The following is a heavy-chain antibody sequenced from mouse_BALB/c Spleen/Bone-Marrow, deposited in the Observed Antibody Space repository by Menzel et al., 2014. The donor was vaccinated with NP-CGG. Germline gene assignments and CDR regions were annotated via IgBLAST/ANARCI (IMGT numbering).Heavy chain of an antibody. CDR1: GYTFTSYW. CDR3: TRGNHYFDY. Sequence: VQRVESGAELVRPGASVKLSCKASGYTFTSYWINWVKQRPGQGLERIGNIYPSDSYTNYNQKFKDKATLTVDKSSSTAYMQLSSPTSEDSAVYYCTRGNHYFDYWGQGTTLTVSS. J-gene: IGHJ2*01. D-gene: IGHD2-1*01. CDR2: IYPSDSYT. V-gene: IGHV1-69*02.